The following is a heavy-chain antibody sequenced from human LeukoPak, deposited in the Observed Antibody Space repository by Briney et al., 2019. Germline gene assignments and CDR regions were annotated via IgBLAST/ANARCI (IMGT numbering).Heavy chain of an antibody. Sequence: GGSLRLSCAASGFTFSTYWMSWVRQAPGKGLEWVANIKQDGSEKYYVDSVKGRFAISRDNAKNSLFLQMNTLRVEDTAVYYCAKDSLLTVVSPVAASWGQGTLATVSS. D-gene: IGHD4-23*01. CDR1: GFTFSTYW. J-gene: IGHJ5*02. CDR3: AKDSLLTVVSPVAAS. V-gene: IGHV3-7*01. CDR2: IKQDGSEK.